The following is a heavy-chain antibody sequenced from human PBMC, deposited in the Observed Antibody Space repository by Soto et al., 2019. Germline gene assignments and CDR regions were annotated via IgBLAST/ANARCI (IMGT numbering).Heavy chain of an antibody. J-gene: IGHJ4*02. V-gene: IGHV1-3*01. CDR3: ASRPGLEEGPFAY. Sequence: QVPLVQSGAEVKKPGASVKVSCEGSGYTFTNLPIHWVRQAPGQRLEWMGWITPGDGNTKYSQMFQGRVAFTRDTSASTAYMELSSLRSEDTAVYYCASRPGLEEGPFAYWGLGTLVTVSS. D-gene: IGHD1-1*01. CDR1: GYTFTNLP. CDR2: ITPGDGNT.